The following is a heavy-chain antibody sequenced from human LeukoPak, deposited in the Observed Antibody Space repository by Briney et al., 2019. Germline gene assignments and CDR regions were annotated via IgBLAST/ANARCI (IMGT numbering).Heavy chain of an antibody. CDR1: GFTFSSYG. J-gene: IGHJ4*02. CDR3: ARVVSGGYSSIDY. D-gene: IGHD5-18*01. V-gene: IGHV3-33*01. CDR2: IWYDGSNK. Sequence: GGSLRLSCAASGFTFSSYGMHWVRQAPGKGLEWVAVIWYDGSNKYYADSVKGRFTISRDNSKNTLYLQMNSLRAEDTAVYYCARVVSGGYSSIDYWGQGALVTVSS.